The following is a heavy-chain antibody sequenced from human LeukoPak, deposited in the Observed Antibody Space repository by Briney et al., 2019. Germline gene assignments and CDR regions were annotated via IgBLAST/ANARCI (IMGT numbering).Heavy chain of an antibody. CDR2: MNPNSGNT. Sequence: ASVKVSCKASGYTFTSYDINWVRQATGQGLEWMGWMNPNSGNTGYAQKFQGRVTTTRNTSISTAYMELSSLRSEDTAVYYCAREYSSSSDFDYWGQGTLVTVSS. V-gene: IGHV1-8*01. D-gene: IGHD6-6*01. CDR3: AREYSSSSDFDY. J-gene: IGHJ4*02. CDR1: GYTFTSYD.